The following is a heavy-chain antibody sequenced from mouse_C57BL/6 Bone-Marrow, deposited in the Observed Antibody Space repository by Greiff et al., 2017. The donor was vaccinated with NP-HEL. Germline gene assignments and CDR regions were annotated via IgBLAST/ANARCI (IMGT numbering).Heavy chain of an antibody. CDR3: ARGAY. CDR1: GYEFSNYW. CDR2: ISPGDGVT. J-gene: IGHJ3*01. Sequence: VKLQESGAELVKPGASVKISCQASGYEFSNYWLNWVKQRPGKGLEWIGQISPGDGVTNYNGKFKDNATLTADKSSSTAYMQLRRLTCKDSAVYFCARGAYRGQETLVTVSA. V-gene: IGHV1-80*01.